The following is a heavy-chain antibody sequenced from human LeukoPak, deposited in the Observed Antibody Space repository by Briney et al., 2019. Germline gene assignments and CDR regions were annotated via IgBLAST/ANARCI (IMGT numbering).Heavy chain of an antibody. CDR2: IIPILGIA. J-gene: IGHJ6*02. Sequence: SVTVSCKASGGTFSSYAISWVRQAPGQGLEWMGRIIPILGIANYAQKFRGRVTITADKSTSTAYMELSSLRSEDTAVYYCALSTAAAGYYYYGMDVWGQGTTVTVSS. CDR1: GGTFSSYA. V-gene: IGHV1-69*04. D-gene: IGHD6-13*01. CDR3: ALSTAAAGYYYYGMDV.